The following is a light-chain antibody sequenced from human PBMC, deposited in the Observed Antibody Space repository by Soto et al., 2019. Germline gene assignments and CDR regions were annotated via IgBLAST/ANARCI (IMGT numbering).Light chain of an antibody. CDR3: ASYTYTSPYV. J-gene: IGLJ1*01. CDR1: SNDFGGYNY. V-gene: IGLV2-14*03. Sequence: QSALTQPASVSGSPGQSITISCAGISNDFGGYNYVSWYQQYPGRVPKLLIYDDSNRPSGVSNRFSGSKSGNTASLTISGLQAEDEADYYCASYTYTSPYVFGIGTKLTVL. CDR2: DDS.